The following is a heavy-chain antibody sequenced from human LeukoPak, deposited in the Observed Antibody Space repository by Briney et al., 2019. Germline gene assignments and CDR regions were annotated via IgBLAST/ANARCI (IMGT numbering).Heavy chain of an antibody. J-gene: IGHJ4*02. CDR3: AKDGGFWSGYGPPYFDY. Sequence: GGSLRLSCAASGFTFSSYSMNWVRQAPGKGPEWVSYISPSSDTIKYADSVRGRFTISRDNAKSSLYLQVNSLRAEDTAVYYCAKDGGFWSGYGPPYFDYWGQGNLVTVSS. V-gene: IGHV3-48*04. CDR1: GFTFSSYS. D-gene: IGHD3-3*01. CDR2: ISPSSDTI.